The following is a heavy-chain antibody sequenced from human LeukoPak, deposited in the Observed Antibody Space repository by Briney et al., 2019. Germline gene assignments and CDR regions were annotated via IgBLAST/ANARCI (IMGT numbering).Heavy chain of an antibody. J-gene: IGHJ4*02. CDR1: GGTFSSYA. V-gene: IGHV1-69*05. CDR2: IIPIFGTA. Sequence: ASVKVSCKASGGTFSSYAISWVRQAPGQGLEWMGGIIPIFGTANCAQKFQGRVTITTDESTSTAYMELSSLRSEGTAVYYCARDLAAAGPRSENYWGQGTLVTVSS. D-gene: IGHD2-15*01. CDR3: ARDLAAAGPRSENY.